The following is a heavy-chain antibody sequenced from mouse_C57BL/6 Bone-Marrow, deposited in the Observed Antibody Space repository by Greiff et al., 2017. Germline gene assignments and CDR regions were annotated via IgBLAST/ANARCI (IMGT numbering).Heavy chain of an antibody. D-gene: IGHD2-1*01. J-gene: IGHJ3*01. V-gene: IGHV14-1*01. CDR2: IDPEDGDT. CDR3: TTCYGNYAGFAY. Sequence: VQLQQSGAELVRPGASVKLSCTASGFNIKDYYMHWVKRRPEQGLEWIGRIDPEDGDTEYAPKFQGKATMTADTSSNTAYLQLSSLTSEDTAVYYCTTCYGNYAGFAYWGQGTLVTVSA. CDR1: GFNIKDYY.